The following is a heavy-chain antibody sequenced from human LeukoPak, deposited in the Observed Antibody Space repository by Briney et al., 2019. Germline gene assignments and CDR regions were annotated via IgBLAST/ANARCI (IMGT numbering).Heavy chain of an antibody. CDR2: IRYDGSNK. V-gene: IGHV3-30*02. D-gene: IGHD2-8*01. CDR3: AKDLGRLYVQYCFDY. J-gene: IGHJ4*02. Sequence: GGSLRLSCAASGFTFSSYGMHWVRQAPGKGLEWVAFIRYDGSNKYYADSVKGRFTISRDNSKNTLYLQMNSLRAEDTAVYYCAKDLGRLYVQYCFDYWGQGTLVTVSS. CDR1: GFTFSSYG.